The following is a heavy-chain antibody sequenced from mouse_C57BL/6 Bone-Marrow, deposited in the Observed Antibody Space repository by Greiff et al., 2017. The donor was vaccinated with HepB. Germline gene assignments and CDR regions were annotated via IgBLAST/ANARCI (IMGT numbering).Heavy chain of an antibody. Sequence: EVMLVESGGGLVKPGGSLKLSCAASGFTFSSYAMSWVRQTPEKRLEWVATISDGGSYTYYPDNVKGRFTISRDNAKNNLYLQMSHLKSEDTAMYYCAREAPSFAYWGQGTTLTVSS. CDR2: ISDGGSYT. CDR1: GFTFSSYA. V-gene: IGHV5-4*01. CDR3: AREAPSFAY. J-gene: IGHJ2*01.